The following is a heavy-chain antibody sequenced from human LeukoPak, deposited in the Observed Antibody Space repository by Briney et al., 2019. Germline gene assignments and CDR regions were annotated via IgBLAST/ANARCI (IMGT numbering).Heavy chain of an antibody. V-gene: IGHV3-23*01. CDR2: ISDSGGST. CDR1: GFAFRNNA. D-gene: IGHD3-22*01. CDR3: ASSYGSSAYYPFDY. J-gene: IGHJ4*02. Sequence: GGSLRLSCVASGFAFRNNAMSWVRQAPGKGLEWVSLISDSGGSTNYADSVTGRFTISRDNSKNTLYLQMNTLRAEDTAIYYCASSYGSSAYYPFDYWGQGTLVTVFS.